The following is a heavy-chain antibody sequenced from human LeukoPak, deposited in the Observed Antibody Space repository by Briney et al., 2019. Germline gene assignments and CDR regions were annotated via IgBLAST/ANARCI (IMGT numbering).Heavy chain of an antibody. CDR3: ARDNIVVVTAEPINYYYYMDV. D-gene: IGHD2-21*02. CDR1: GGTLSSNV. J-gene: IGHJ6*03. CDR2: IIPSYGAT. V-gene: IGHV1-69*15. Sequence: SVKVSCKASGGTLSSNVISWVRQAPGQGLEWMGRIIPSYGATNYAQRFQGRVTITADASTSTSYMELSSLRSDDTAVYYCARDNIVVVTAEPINYYYYMDVWGKGTTVIVSS.